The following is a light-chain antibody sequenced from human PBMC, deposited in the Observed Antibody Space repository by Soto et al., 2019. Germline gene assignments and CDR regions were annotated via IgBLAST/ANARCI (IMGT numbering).Light chain of an antibody. CDR3: QSADSSGTYPYVV. CDR1: ALPKQY. V-gene: IGLV3-25*03. CDR2: KDS. Sequence: SYELTQPPSVSVSPGQTARITCSGDALPKQYAYWYQQKPGQAPVLVIYKDSERPSGIPERFSGSSSGTTVTLTISGVQAEYEADYYCQSADSSGTYPYVVFGGGTKLTVL. J-gene: IGLJ2*01.